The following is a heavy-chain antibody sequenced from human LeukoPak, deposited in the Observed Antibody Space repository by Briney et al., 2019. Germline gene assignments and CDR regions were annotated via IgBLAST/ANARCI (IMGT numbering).Heavy chain of an antibody. J-gene: IGHJ6*02. V-gene: IGHV3-11*06. D-gene: IGHD2-8*02. CDR2: ISSDGSYT. CDR1: GFTFSYYY. CDR3: ARGYCTGNNCRPYYYYGMDV. Sequence: GGSLRLSCVASGFTFSYYYMSWIRQAPGKGLEWVSYISSDGSYTKYADSVKGRFTVSRDNSKNTLDMQMNSLRAEDTAVYYCARGYCTGNNCRPYYYYGMDVWGQGTTVTVSS.